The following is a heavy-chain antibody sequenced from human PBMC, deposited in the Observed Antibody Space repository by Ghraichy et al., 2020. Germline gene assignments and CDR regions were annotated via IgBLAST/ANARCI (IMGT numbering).Heavy chain of an antibody. CDR2: ISSSSSTI. D-gene: IGHD3-10*01. Sequence: LSLTCAASGFTFSSYSMNWVRQAPGKGLEWVSYISSSSSTIYYADSVKGRFTISRDNAKNSLYLQMNSLRDEDTAVYYCANSYYGSRAYGMDVWGQGTTVTVSS. CDR1: GFTFSSYS. J-gene: IGHJ6*02. V-gene: IGHV3-48*02. CDR3: ANSYYGSRAYGMDV.